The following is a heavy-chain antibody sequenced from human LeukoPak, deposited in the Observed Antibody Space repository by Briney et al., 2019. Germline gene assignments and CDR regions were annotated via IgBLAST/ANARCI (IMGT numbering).Heavy chain of an antibody. CDR3: ARTDSSGYYAPGGAFDI. D-gene: IGHD3-22*01. V-gene: IGHV3-30-3*01. Sequence: GRSLRLSCAASGFTFSSYAMHWVRQAPGKGLEWVAVISYDGSNKYYADSVKGRFTISRDNSKNTLYLQMNSLRAEDTAVYYCARTDSSGYYAPGGAFDIWGQGTMVTVSS. CDR2: ISYDGSNK. J-gene: IGHJ3*02. CDR1: GFTFSSYA.